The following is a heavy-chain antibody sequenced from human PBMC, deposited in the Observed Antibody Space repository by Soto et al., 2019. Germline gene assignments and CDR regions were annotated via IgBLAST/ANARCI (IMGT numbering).Heavy chain of an antibody. D-gene: IGHD2-2*01. Sequence: QVQLVQSGAEVKKPGSSVKVSCKASGGTFSSYAISWVRQAPGQGLEWMGGIIPISGTANYAQKFQGRVTITADKSTNMELSSLRTEDTAVYYCARSQGSSTSLEIYYYYYYGMDVWGQGTTVTVSS. V-gene: IGHV1-69*06. CDR3: ARSQGSSTSLEIYYYYYYGMDV. CDR2: IIPISGTA. CDR1: GGTFSSYA. J-gene: IGHJ6*02.